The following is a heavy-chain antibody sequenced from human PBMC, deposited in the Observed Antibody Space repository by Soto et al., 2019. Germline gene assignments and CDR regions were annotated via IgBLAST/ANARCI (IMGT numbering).Heavy chain of an antibody. V-gene: IGHV1-69*13. D-gene: IGHD2-2*01. CDR3: ASGAGSTSYYYYYGMDV. CDR2: TIPIFGTA. J-gene: IGHJ6*02. Sequence: SVKVSCKASGGTFSSYAISWVRQAPGQGLEWMGGTIPIFGTANYAQKFQGRVTITADESTSTAYMELSSLRSEDTAVYYCASGAGSTSYYYYYGMDVWGQGTTVTAP. CDR1: GGTFSSYA.